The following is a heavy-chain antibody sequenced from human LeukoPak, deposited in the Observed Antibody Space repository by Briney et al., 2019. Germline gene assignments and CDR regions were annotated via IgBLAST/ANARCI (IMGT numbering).Heavy chain of an antibody. V-gene: IGHV3-64*01. J-gene: IGHJ4*02. CDR1: GFTFSSYA. D-gene: IGHD6-13*01. CDR2: IDTNGGST. Sequence: GGSLRLSCAASGFTFSSYAMHWVRQAPGKGLEYVSAIDTNGGSTYYANSVKGRFTISRDNSKNTLYLQMGSLRAEDMAVYYCAGGGIATVDPPDYWGQGTLVTVSS. CDR3: AGGGIATVDPPDY.